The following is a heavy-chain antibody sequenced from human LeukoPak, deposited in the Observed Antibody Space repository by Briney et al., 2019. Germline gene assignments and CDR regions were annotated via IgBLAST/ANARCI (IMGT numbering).Heavy chain of an antibody. J-gene: IGHJ4*02. Sequence: GGSLRLSCAASGFAVSSNYMTWVRQAPGKGLEWVSFIYSDGTTYYADSVKGRFTISRDNSKNTLFLQMNSLRAEDTAVYYSAGYDTSGYYLNYWGQGTLVTVSS. CDR2: IYSDGTT. CDR3: AGYDTSGYYLNY. V-gene: IGHV3-53*01. CDR1: GFAVSSNY. D-gene: IGHD3-22*01.